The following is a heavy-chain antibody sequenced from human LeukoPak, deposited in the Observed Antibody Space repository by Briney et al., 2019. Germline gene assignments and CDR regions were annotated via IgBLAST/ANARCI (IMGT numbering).Heavy chain of an antibody. J-gene: IGHJ4*02. D-gene: IGHD5-18*01. CDR1: GGTFSSYA. CDR3: SSLHRQLWIVY. CDR2: IIPIFGTA. V-gene: IGHV1-69*05. Sequence: SVKVSCKASGGTFSSYAISRVRQAPGQGLEWMGRIIPIFGTANYAQKFQGRVTITTDETTSTAYMDLSNRLSDETAGYYFSSLHRQLWIVYWGQGTLVTVSS.